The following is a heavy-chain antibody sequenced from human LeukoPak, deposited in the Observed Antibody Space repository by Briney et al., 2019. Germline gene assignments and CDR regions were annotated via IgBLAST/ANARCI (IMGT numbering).Heavy chain of an antibody. CDR1: GYTFTRDY. CDR2: INPSGGST. D-gene: IGHD3-10*01. J-gene: IGHJ5*02. Sequence: ASVKVSCKASGYTFTRDYMNWVRQAPGQGLEWMGIINPSGGSTNYAQKFQGRVTMTRDTSTSTIYMEVSSLRSEDTAVYYCATSFRAVNWFDPWGQGTLVTVSS. CDR3: ATSFRAVNWFDP. V-gene: IGHV1-46*01.